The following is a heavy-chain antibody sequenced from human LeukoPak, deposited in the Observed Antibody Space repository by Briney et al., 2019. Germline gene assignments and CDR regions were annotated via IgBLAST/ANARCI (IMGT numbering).Heavy chain of an antibody. CDR2: INHSGST. CDR1: GGSFSGYY. Sequence: SETLSLTCAVYGGSFSGYYWSWLRQPPGKGLEWIGEINHSGSTNYNPSLKSRVTISVDTSKNQFSLKLSSVTAADTAVYYCARGPTRARYSSGWYGWGQGTLVTVSS. J-gene: IGHJ4*02. V-gene: IGHV4-34*01. D-gene: IGHD6-19*01. CDR3: ARGPTRARYSSGWYG.